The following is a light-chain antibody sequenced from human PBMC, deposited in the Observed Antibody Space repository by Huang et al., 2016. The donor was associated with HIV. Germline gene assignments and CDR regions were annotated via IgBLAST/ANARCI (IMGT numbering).Light chain of an antibody. CDR2: WAS. J-gene: IGKJ1*01. V-gene: IGKV4-1*01. CDR3: QQYYGSPPT. Sequence: DIVLTQSPDSLAVSLGERATINCKSSQRILYNSDKKNYLAWYQQKPGQPPKLLIYWASTLESGVPERFSGSGSGTDFTLTISSLQAGDVAVYYCQQYYGSPPTFGQGTKVEIK. CDR1: QRILYNSDKKNY.